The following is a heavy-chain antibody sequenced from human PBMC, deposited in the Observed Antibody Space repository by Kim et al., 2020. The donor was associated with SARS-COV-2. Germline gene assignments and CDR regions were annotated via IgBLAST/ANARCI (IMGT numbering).Heavy chain of an antibody. CDR3: AKGGYYYGSGSYSPGDY. CDR2: ISYDGSNK. V-gene: IGHV3-30*18. D-gene: IGHD3-10*01. CDR1: GFTFSSYG. J-gene: IGHJ4*02. Sequence: GGSLRLSCAASGFTFSSYGMHWVRQAPGKGLEWVAVISYDGSNKYYADSAKGRFTISRDNSKNTLYLQMNSLRAEDTAVYYCAKGGYYYGSGSYSPGDYWGQGTLVTVSS.